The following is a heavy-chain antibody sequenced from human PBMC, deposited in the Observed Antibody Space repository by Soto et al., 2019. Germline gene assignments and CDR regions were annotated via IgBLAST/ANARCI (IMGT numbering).Heavy chain of an antibody. D-gene: IGHD6-13*01. CDR3: ASPGYSSRPVGYYYGMDV. Sequence: SETLSLTCTVSGGSISGSSYYWGWIRQPPGKGLEWIGSIYYSGSTYYNPSLKSRVTISVDTSKNQFSLKLSSVTAADTAVYYCASPGYSSRPVGYYYGMDVWGKGPRSPSPQ. J-gene: IGHJ6*01. CDR1: GGSISGSSYY. V-gene: IGHV4-39*01. CDR2: IYYSGST.